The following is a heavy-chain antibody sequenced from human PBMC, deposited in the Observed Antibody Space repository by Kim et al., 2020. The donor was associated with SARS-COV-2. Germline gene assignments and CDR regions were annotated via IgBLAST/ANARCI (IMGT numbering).Heavy chain of an antibody. CDR3: ASRDCSNNSCRDWYFDL. CDR2: INPGDSDP. D-gene: IGHD2-2*01. CDR1: EYSFTSYW. V-gene: IGHV5-51*01. Sequence: GESLQISCKGSEYSFTSYWIGWVRQMPGKGLECMGIINPGDSDPRYSPSFQGQVTISVDKSINTAYLQWSSLKASDTAMYYCASRDCSNNSCRDWYFDLWGRGTLVTVSS. J-gene: IGHJ2*01.